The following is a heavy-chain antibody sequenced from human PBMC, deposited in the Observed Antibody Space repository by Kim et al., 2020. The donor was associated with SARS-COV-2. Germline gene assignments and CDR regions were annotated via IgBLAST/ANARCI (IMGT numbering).Heavy chain of an antibody. CDR1: GGSISSYF. CDR2: VSYSGS. D-gene: IGHD2-15*01. CDR3: ARGGIPATPLRFDP. Sequence: SETLSLTCTVSGGSISSYFWNWIRQPPGKGLEWVGYVSYSGSNYNPSLKSRATISVDTSKNQFSLNLNSVTTADTAVYFCARGGIPATPLRFDPWGQGTLVTVSS. J-gene: IGHJ5*02. V-gene: IGHV4-59*13.